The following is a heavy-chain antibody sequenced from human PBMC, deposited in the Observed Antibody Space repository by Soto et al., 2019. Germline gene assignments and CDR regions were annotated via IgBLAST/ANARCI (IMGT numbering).Heavy chain of an antibody. CDR1: GGSISSYY. V-gene: IGHV4-59*01. J-gene: IGHJ3*02. CDR3: ARVAYGDYGGAFDI. D-gene: IGHD4-17*01. CDR2: IYYSGST. Sequence: SETLSLTCTVSGGSISSYYWSWIRQPPGKGLEWIGYIYYSGSTNYNPSLKSRVTISVDTSKNQFSLKLSSVTAADTAVYYCARVAYGDYGGAFDIWAQGTMVPVSS.